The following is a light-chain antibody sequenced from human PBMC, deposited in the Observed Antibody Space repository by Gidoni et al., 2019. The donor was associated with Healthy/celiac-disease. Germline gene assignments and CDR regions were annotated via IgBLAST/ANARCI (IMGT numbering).Light chain of an antibody. CDR1: SLRSYN. Sequence: SSELTQDPAVSVALGQTVRITCQGDSLRSYNASWYQQKPGQAPVLVIYGKNNRPSGIPDRFSCSSSGNTASLTITGAQAEDEADYYCNSRDSSGNHPFGGGTKLTVL. CDR3: NSRDSSGNHP. J-gene: IGLJ2*01. CDR2: GKN. V-gene: IGLV3-19*01.